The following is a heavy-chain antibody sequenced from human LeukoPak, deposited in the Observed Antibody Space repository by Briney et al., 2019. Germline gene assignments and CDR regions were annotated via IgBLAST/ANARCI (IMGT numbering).Heavy chain of an antibody. D-gene: IGHD3-3*01. CDR1: GGSISSSSYY. CDR2: IYYSGST. Sequence: SETLSLTCTVSGGSISSSSYYWGWIRQPPGQGLEWIGSIYYSGSTYYNPSLKSRVTISVDTSKNQFSLKLSSVTAADTAVYYCARTSPHGHYDFWSGYYTRGYFDYWGQGTLVTVSS. V-gene: IGHV4-39*07. CDR3: ARTSPHGHYDFWSGYYTRGYFDY. J-gene: IGHJ4*02.